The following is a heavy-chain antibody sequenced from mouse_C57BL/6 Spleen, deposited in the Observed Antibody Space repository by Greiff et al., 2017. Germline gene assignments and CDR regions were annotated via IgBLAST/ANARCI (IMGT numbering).Heavy chain of an antibody. CDR3: ASSDYYYGYLDY. CDR1: GYTFTSYW. Sequence: QVQLQQPGTELVKPGASVKLSCKASGYTFTSYWMHWVKQRPGQGLEWIGNINPSNGGTNYNEKFKSKATLTVDKSSSTAYMQLSILTSDDSAVYYCASSDYYYGYLDYWGQGTTLTVSS. D-gene: IGHD1-1*01. V-gene: IGHV1-53*01. J-gene: IGHJ2*01. CDR2: INPSNGGT.